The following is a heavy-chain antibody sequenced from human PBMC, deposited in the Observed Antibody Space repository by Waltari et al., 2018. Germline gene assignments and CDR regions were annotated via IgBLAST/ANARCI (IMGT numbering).Heavy chain of an antibody. CDR3: ARVMLYCSSTSCDAFDI. CDR1: GGSFRGSY. D-gene: IGHD2-2*01. V-gene: IGHV4-34*01. Sequence: QVQLQQWGAGLLKPSETLSLTCPVYGGSFRGSYWSCTRPPPGKGLEWLGERNHSGSTNYNPSLKSRVTISVDTSKNQFSLKLSSVTAADTAVYYCARVMLYCSSTSCDAFDIWGQGTMVTVSS. CDR2: RNHSGST. J-gene: IGHJ3*02.